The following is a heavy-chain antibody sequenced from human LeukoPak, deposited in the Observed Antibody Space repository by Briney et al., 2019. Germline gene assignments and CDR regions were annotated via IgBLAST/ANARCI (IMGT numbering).Heavy chain of an antibody. J-gene: IGHJ5*02. CDR2: INPHSGGP. D-gene: IGHD3-9*01. Sequence: ASVKVSCKASGITFIDYYIHWVRQAPGHGLEWVGWINPHSGGPKYAQKFQGRVTMTRDTSIGTAFLELSSLRSDDTGVYYCARAEPGYLNRFDPWGEGTLVTVSS. CDR1: GITFIDYY. V-gene: IGHV1-2*02. CDR3: ARAEPGYLNRFDP.